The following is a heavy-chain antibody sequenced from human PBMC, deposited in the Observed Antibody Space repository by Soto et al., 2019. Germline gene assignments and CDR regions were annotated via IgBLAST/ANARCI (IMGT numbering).Heavy chain of an antibody. D-gene: IGHD2-15*01. J-gene: IGHJ4*02. V-gene: IGHV1-2*02. CDR3: AREASAVVSLDY. CDR1: GYIFTAYS. Sequence: ASVKVSCKASGYIFTAYSMHWVRQAPGQGLEWLGWINPNSGETIYAQKFQDRVTMTCDTSVITAYLELSSLSSDDTALYYCAREASAVVSLDYWGQGTLVTVSS. CDR2: INPNSGET.